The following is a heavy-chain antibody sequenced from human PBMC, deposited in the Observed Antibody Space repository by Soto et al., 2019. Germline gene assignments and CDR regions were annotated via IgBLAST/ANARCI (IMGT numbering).Heavy chain of an antibody. Sequence: PSETLSLTCTVSGGSISSYYWSWIRQPPGKGLEWIGYIYYSGSTNYNPSLKSRVTISVDTSKNQFSLKLSSVTAADTAVYYCARDMRTAFDICGQGTMVTVSS. CDR1: GGSISSYY. CDR2: IYYSGST. V-gene: IGHV4-59*01. D-gene: IGHD2-2*01. CDR3: ARDMRTAFDI. J-gene: IGHJ3*02.